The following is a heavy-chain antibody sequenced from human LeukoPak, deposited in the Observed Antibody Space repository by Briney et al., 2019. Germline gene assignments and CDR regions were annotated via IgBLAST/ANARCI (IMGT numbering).Heavy chain of an antibody. CDR2: INTYYEST. J-gene: IGHJ6*03. CDR3: ARGEPFYYMDV. V-gene: IGHV1-18*01. D-gene: IGHD1-14*01. CDR1: GYTFTTYS. Sequence: ASVKVSCKASGYTFTTYSINWVRQAPGQGLEWMGWINTYYESTIYAQRLQGRVTMTVDTSTSTAYMELRSLRSDDTAVYYCARGEPFYYMDVWGTGTTVSVSS.